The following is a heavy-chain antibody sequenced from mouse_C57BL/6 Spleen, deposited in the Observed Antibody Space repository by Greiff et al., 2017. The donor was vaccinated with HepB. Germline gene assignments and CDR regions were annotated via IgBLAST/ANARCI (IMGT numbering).Heavy chain of an antibody. V-gene: IGHV1-55*01. J-gene: IGHJ1*03. CDR3: ARRDYDYDWYFDV. Sequence: QVQLQQPGAELVKPGASVKMSCKASGYTLTSYWITWVKQRPGQGLEWIGDIYPGSGSTNYNEKFKSKATLTVDTSSSTAYMQLSSLTSEDSAVYYCARRDYDYDWYFDVWGTGTTVTVSS. CDR1: GYTLTSYW. CDR2: IYPGSGST. D-gene: IGHD2-4*01.